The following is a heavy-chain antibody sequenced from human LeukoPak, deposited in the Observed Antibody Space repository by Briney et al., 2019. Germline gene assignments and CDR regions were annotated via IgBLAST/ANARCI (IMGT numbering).Heavy chain of an antibody. J-gene: IGHJ4*02. D-gene: IGHD1-26*01. CDR3: ARDRGKVAGPGY. V-gene: IGHV4-59*12. CDR1: GGSISSYY. Sequence: SETLSLTCTVSGGSISSYYWSWIRQPPGKGLEWIGYIYYSGSTYYNPSLKSRVTISVDTSKNQFSLKLSSVTAADTAVYYCARDRGKVAGPGYWGQGTLVTVSS. CDR2: IYYSGST.